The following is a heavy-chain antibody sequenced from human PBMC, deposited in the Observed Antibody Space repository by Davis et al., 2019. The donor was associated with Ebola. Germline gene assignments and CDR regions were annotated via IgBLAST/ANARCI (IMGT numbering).Heavy chain of an antibody. V-gene: IGHV3-74*01. Sequence: GESLKISCAASGFTFSSYWMHWVRQAPGKGLVWVSRINSDGSSTSYADSVKGRFTISRDNAKNSLYLQMNSLRAEDTAVYYCARCGIEVVVPAAHWFDPWGQGTLVTVSS. J-gene: IGHJ5*02. CDR3: ARCGIEVVVPAAHWFDP. CDR1: GFTFSSYW. D-gene: IGHD2-2*01. CDR2: INSDGSST.